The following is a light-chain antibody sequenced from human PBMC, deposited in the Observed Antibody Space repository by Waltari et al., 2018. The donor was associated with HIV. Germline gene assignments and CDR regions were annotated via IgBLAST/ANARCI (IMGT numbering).Light chain of an antibody. CDR2: EVK. J-gene: IGLJ2*01. CDR1: IRHVGNYNL. Sequence: QSALTQPASVSGSPGQSITIACTGTIRHVGNYNLVPCYQHHPGKVPKLMIYEVKTRPSGVSHRYSGSKPGNTASLTITGLQSEDDVNYYSCSYAGNNAVIFGGETKVTVL. CDR3: CSYAGNNAVI. V-gene: IGLV2-23*02.